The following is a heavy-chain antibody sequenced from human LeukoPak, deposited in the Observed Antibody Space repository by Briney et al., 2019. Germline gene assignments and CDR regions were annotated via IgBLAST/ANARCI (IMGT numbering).Heavy chain of an antibody. Sequence: SQTLSLTCAVSGGSISSGGYSWSWIRQPPGKGLEWIGYIYHSGSTYYNPSLKSRVTISVDRSKNQFSLKLSSVTAADTAVYYCARAQGYSYGYGYDYWGQGTLVTVSS. V-gene: IGHV4-30-2*01. CDR3: ARAQGYSYGYGYDY. CDR1: GGSISSGGYS. CDR2: IYHSGST. J-gene: IGHJ4*02. D-gene: IGHD5-18*01.